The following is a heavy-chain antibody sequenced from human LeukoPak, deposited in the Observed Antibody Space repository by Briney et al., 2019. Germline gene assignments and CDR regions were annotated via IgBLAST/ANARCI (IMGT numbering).Heavy chain of an antibody. J-gene: IGHJ4*02. Sequence: SQTLSLTCAISGDSVSTNSAAWNWIRQSPSRGLEWLGRTYYRPKWYNDYALSVKSRISIEADTSKNQLSLQLKSVTPEDTAVYYCARDADTNGYYFDYWGQGTLVTVSS. CDR1: GDSVSTNSAA. D-gene: IGHD3-3*01. V-gene: IGHV6-1*01. CDR3: ARDADTNGYYFDY. CDR2: TYYRPKWYN.